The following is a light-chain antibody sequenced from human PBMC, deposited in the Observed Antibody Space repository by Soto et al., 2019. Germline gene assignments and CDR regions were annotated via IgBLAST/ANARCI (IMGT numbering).Light chain of an antibody. CDR1: QTVSSN. CDR3: QQYHIWPLT. CDR2: GAS. J-gene: IGKJ4*01. V-gene: IGKV3-15*01. Sequence: EIVLTQSPATLSVSPGERATISCRASQTVSSNLAWYQQKPGQAPRLLIYGASTRATDIPAKFSGSGSGTEFTLTISSLQSEDFAVFYCQQYHIWPLTFGGGTKVDIK.